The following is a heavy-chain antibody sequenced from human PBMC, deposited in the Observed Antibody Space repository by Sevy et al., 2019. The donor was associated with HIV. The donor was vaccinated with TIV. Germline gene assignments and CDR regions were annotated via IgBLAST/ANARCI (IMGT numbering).Heavy chain of an antibody. J-gene: IGHJ6*02. D-gene: IGHD1-1*01. CDR1: GDSINNGNHW. V-gene: IGHV4-61*02. CDR3: ARDGIRRDHWHGLDV. CDR2: IYRSGRS. Sequence: SETLSLTCTVSGDSINNGNHWWSWVRQPAGKGLEWIGRIYRSGRSIMYNPSLERRVTISVDTSKNQFSLKVTSVIAADTAIYYCARDGIRRDHWHGLDVWGQGTTVTVSS.